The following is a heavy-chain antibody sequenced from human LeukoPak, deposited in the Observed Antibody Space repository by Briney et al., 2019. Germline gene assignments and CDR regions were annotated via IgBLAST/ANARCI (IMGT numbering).Heavy chain of an antibody. D-gene: IGHD2-8*01. CDR3: VRNNAMDV. Sequence: GGSLRLSCAASGFTLSNHWMTWDRQVPGRGPEWVANVNRDGSETYYLDSVKGRFTISSDNAKSSLYLQMNSLRAEDTALYYCVRNNAMDVWGQGTAVIVSS. V-gene: IGHV3-7*03. CDR1: GFTLSNHW. CDR2: VNRDGSET. J-gene: IGHJ6*02.